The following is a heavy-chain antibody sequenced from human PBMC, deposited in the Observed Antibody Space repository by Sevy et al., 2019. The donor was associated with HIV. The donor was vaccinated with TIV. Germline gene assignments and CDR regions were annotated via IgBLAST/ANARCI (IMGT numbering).Heavy chain of an antibody. CDR3: ARGPRGNYVFDY. CDR1: GFTFGDYA. J-gene: IGHJ4*02. CDR2: IRSKGYGGTT. Sequence: GGFLRLSCTASGFTFGDYAMSWFRQAPGKGLEWVGFIRSKGYGGTTEYAASVKGRFTISRDDSKSIAYVQMNSLKAEDTAVYYCARGPRGNYVFDYWGQGTLVTVSS. V-gene: IGHV3-49*03. D-gene: IGHD4-4*01.